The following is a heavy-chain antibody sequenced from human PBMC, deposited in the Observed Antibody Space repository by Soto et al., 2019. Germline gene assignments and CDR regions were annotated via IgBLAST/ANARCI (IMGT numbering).Heavy chain of an antibody. D-gene: IGHD3-22*01. J-gene: IGHJ4*02. Sequence: GGSLRLSCAASGFTFSSYAMSWVRQAPGKGLEWVSAISGSGGSTYYADSVKGRFTISRDNSKNTLYLQMNSLRAEDTAVYYCAKFALKNYYDSSGYFVFDYWGQGTLVTVSS. CDR2: ISGSGGST. CDR3: AKFALKNYYDSSGYFVFDY. V-gene: IGHV3-23*01. CDR1: GFTFSSYA.